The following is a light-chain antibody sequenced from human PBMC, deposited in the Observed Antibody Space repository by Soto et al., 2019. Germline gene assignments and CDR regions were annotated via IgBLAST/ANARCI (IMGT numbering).Light chain of an antibody. V-gene: IGKV1-6*01. CDR1: QGIKND. J-gene: IGKJ1*01. Sequence: AIQMTQSPSSLSASVGDRITITCRASQGIKNDVAWYQQKPGKAPKLLIYAASSLQSGVPPRFSGSGSGTDFTLTISSLQPEDFATYYCQQYNSYPRAFGQGTKVEIK. CDR2: AAS. CDR3: QQYNSYPRA.